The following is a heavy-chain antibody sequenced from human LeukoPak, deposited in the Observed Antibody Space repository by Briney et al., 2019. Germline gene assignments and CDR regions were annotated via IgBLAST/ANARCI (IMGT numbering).Heavy chain of an antibody. D-gene: IGHD1-26*01. Sequence: GGSLRLSCAASRFPFSSFAFHWVRQAPGKGLEWVAVISHDGSTNHYADSVKGRFTISRDNSNNSLYLQMTSLSAEDTAVYYCARARGKWQLLPLDYWGQGALVTVSS. CDR1: RFPFSSFA. CDR2: ISHDGSTN. J-gene: IGHJ4*02. CDR3: ARARGKWQLLPLDY. V-gene: IGHV3-30*04.